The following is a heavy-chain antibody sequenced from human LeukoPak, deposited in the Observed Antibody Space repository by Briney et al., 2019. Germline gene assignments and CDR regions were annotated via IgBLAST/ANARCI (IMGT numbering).Heavy chain of an antibody. J-gene: IGHJ3*02. CDR3: ARDPGYSSTGVDAFDI. CDR1: RLDFNRYE. D-gene: IGHD6-13*01. Sequence: GSALRLSCDASRLDFNRYEINWVRQAPGKRLRCVSYISSGGSYIQYAESVKGRFTISRDNAEKSLFLQMNSLRDEDTAVYYCARDPGYSSTGVDAFDIWGRGTMVTVSS. V-gene: IGHV3-48*03. CDR2: ISSGGSYI.